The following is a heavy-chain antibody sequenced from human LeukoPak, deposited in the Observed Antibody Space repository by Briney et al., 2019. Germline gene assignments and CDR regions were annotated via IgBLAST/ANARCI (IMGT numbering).Heavy chain of an antibody. D-gene: IGHD4-23*01. J-gene: IGHJ4*02. V-gene: IGHV3-7*01. CDR3: ARDSGDYGGDYFDY. CDR1: GFTFSSYW. Sequence: GGSLRLSCAASGFTFSSYWMSWVRQAPGKGLEWAANIKQDGSEKYYVDSVKGRFTISRDNAKNSLYLQMNSLRAEDTAVYYCARDSGDYGGDYFDYWGQGTLVTVSS. CDR2: IKQDGSEK.